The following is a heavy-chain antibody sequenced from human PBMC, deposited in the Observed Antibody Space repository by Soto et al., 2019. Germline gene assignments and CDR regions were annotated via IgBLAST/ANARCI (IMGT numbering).Heavy chain of an antibody. Sequence: QVQLVESGGGVVQPGRSLRLSCAASGFTFSSYGMHWVRQAPGKGLEWVAVISYDGSNKYYADSVKGRFTISRDNSKNTLYLQMNSLSAEDTAVYYCAKDVSLYSSSWSWYFDYWGQGTLVTVSS. CDR2: ISYDGSNK. V-gene: IGHV3-30*18. CDR1: GFTFSSYG. CDR3: AKDVSLYSSSWSWYFDY. D-gene: IGHD6-13*01. J-gene: IGHJ4*02.